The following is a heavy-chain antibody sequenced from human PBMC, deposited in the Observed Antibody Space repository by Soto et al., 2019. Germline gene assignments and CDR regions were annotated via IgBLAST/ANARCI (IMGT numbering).Heavy chain of an antibody. V-gene: IGHV4-31*03. CDR2: IYYSGST. CDR3: ARSGYSYGPNPLLY. D-gene: IGHD5-18*01. CDR1: GGSISSGGYY. Sequence: SETLSLTCTVYGGSISSGGYYWSWIRQHPGKGLEWIGYIYYSGSTYYNPSLKSRVTISVDTSKNQFSLKLSSVTAADTAVYYCARSGYSYGPNPLLYWGQGTLVTVSS. J-gene: IGHJ4*02.